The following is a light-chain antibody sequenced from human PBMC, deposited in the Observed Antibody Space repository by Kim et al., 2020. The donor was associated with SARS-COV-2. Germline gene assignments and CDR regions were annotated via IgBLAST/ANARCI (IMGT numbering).Light chain of an antibody. V-gene: IGLV2-8*01. Sequence: GPSVTNSSTGTSSDVGGYNYVSWYQHHPGKAPKVMIYEVSKRPSGVPDRFSGSKSGNTASLTVSGLQAEDEAYYYCSSYAHSNNLVFGGGTQLTVL. CDR2: EVS. CDR3: SSYAHSNNLV. CDR1: SSDVGGYNY. J-gene: IGLJ2*01.